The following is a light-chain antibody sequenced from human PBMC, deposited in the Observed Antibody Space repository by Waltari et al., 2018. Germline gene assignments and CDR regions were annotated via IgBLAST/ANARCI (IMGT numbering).Light chain of an antibody. CDR1: SGHSSHI. CDR3: QTGGHGTWV. CDR2: VNSDGSH. Sequence: QLVLTQSPSASASLGASVKLTCTLSSGHSSHIIAWHPQQPEKGPRSLMKVNSDGSHSKGDEIPDRFSGSSSGAERYLTISSLQSEDEADYYCQTGGHGTWVFGGGTKLTVL. V-gene: IGLV4-69*01. J-gene: IGLJ3*02.